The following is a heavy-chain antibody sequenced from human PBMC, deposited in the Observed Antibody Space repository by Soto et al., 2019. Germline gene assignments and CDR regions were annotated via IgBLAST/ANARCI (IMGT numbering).Heavy chain of an antibody. V-gene: IGHV3-23*01. CDR2: ISGSGGST. J-gene: IGHJ4*02. D-gene: IGHD5-12*01. CDR3: SHSGMAIDY. CDR1: GFTFSSYA. Sequence: EVQLLESGGGLVQPGGSLRLSCAASGFTFSSYAMSWVRQAPGKGLEWVSAISGSGGSTYYAVSVKGRFTISRDNSKNTLYLQMNSLRADDTAVYYCSHSGMAIDYWGQGPLVTVSS.